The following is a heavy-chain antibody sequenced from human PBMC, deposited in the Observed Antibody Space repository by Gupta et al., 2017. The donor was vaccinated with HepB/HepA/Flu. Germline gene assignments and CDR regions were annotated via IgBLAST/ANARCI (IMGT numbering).Heavy chain of an antibody. CDR1: GFTFSSYW. CDR3: ARDRGVATPLYYCYYGMDV. J-gene: IGHJ6*02. Sequence: EVQLVESGGGLVQPGGSLRLSCAASGFTFSSYWMGWVRQAPGKGLEWVANIKQDGSEKYYVDSVKGRFTISRDNAKNSMYLQMNSLRAEDTAVYYCARDRGVATPLYYCYYGMDVWGQGTTVTVSS. D-gene: IGHD5-12*01. CDR2: IKQDGSEK. V-gene: IGHV3-7*01.